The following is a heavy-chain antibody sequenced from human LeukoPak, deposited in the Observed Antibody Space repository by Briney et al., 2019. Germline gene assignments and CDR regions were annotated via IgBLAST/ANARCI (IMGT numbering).Heavy chain of an antibody. V-gene: IGHV3-23*01. CDR2: ISGSGGDT. CDR1: GFTFNNYA. D-gene: IGHD1-26*01. J-gene: IGHJ4*02. CDR3: AKEARSVGPSSFDY. Sequence: GGSLRLSCAASGFTFNNYAMSWVRQPPGKELEWVSAISGSGGDTFYPDSVKGRFTISRDNSGNTLYLQIYSLRAEDTAIYYCAKEARSVGPSSFDYWGQGTLVTVSS.